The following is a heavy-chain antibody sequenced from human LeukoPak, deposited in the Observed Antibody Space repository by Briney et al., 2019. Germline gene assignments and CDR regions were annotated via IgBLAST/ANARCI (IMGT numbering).Heavy chain of an antibody. V-gene: IGHV4-59*01. D-gene: IGHD3-22*01. CDR3: ASTTYYYDSSGHRGHYYFDY. CDR2: ISXSGST. J-gene: IGHJ4*02. Sequence: ISXSGSTNYNPSLKSRVTISVDTSKNQFSLKLSSVTAADTAVYYCASTTYYYDSSGHRGHYYFDYWGQGTLVTASS.